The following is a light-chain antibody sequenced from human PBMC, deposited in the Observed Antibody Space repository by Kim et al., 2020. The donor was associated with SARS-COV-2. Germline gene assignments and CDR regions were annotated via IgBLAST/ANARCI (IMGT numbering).Light chain of an antibody. V-gene: IGKV1-39*01. CDR3: QESYGRPPFT. CDR1: QSISNY. J-gene: IGKJ3*01. CDR2: AAS. Sequence: DIQLTQSPSSLSAFIGDRVTITCRAGQSISNYLNWYQQKPGKAPKLLIYAASSLQSGVPSRFSGSGSGTDFTLIISSLQPEDFATYYCQESYGRPPFTFGPGTKVDIK.